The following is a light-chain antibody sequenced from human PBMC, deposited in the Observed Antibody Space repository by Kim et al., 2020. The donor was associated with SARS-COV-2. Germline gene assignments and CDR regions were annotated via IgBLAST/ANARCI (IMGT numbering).Light chain of an antibody. CDR2: GAS. CDR1: QSVSSS. V-gene: IGKV3-15*01. CDR3: QQYKKWPRT. Sequence: GAQGERATLAGRASQSVSSSLAWYQQKSGKAPRLLIYGASTRATGIPARFSGSGSGTEFTLTISSLQSEDFALYYCQQYKKWPRTFGQGTKADIK. J-gene: IGKJ1*01.